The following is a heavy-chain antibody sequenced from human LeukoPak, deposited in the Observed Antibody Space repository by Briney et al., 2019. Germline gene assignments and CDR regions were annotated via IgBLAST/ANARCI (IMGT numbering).Heavy chain of an antibody. J-gene: IGHJ4*02. CDR3: ARRAYSSSWYSDY. Sequence: PGGSLRLSCAASGFTFSDYYMSWIRQAPGKGLEWVSYISSSSHTNYADSVKGRFTISRDNAKNSLYLQMNSLRAEDTAVYYCARRAYSSSWYSDYWGQGTLVTVSS. D-gene: IGHD6-13*01. CDR2: ISSSSHT. CDR1: GFTFSDYY. V-gene: IGHV3-11*06.